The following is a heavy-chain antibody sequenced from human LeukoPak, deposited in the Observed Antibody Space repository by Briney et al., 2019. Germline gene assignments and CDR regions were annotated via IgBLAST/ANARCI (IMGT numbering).Heavy chain of an antibody. CDR2: INAGNGNT. Sequence: ASVKVSCKASGYTFTSYAMHWVRQAPGQRLEWMGWINAGNGNTKYSQKFQGRVTITRDTSASTAYMELSSLRSEDTAVYYCARVFVAGLTYYYYGMDVWGQGTTVTVSS. D-gene: IGHD6-19*01. J-gene: IGHJ6*02. CDR3: ARVFVAGLTYYYYGMDV. V-gene: IGHV1-3*01. CDR1: GYTFTSYA.